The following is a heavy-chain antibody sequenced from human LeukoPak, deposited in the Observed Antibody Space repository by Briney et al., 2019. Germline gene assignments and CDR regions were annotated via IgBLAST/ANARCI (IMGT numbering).Heavy chain of an antibody. CDR2: IYPADSST. Sequence: GESLKISCKGSGYSFTNFCIGWVRQMPGKGLEWMGIIYPADSSTIYSPSFQGQVTISADKSISTAYLQWSNLKASDTAIYYCARPRLAAAGSAFDIWGQGTMVTVSS. V-gene: IGHV5-51*01. D-gene: IGHD6-13*01. CDR3: ARPRLAAAGSAFDI. J-gene: IGHJ3*02. CDR1: GYSFTNFC.